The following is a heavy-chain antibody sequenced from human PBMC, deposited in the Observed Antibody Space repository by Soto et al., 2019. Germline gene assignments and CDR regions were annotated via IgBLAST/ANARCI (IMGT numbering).Heavy chain of an antibody. CDR3: ARGVDFRGSGSSDYFDS. V-gene: IGHV4-59*01. Sequence: SETLSLTCTVSGGSISSYYWSWIRQPPGKGLEWIGYIYYSGSTNYNPSLKSRVTISVDTSKNQFSLKLSSVTAADTAVYYCARGVDFRGSGSSDYFDSWGQGTLVTV. D-gene: IGHD3-10*01. J-gene: IGHJ4*01. CDR2: IYYSGST. CDR1: GGSISSYY.